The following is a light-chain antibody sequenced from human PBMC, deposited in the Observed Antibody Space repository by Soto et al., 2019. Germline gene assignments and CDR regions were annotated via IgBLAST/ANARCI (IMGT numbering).Light chain of an antibody. CDR1: QGISSY. Sequence: AIRMTQSPSSFSASTGDRVTITCRASQGISSYLAWYQQKPGKVPKLLIYAASTLQSGVPSRFSGSGSGTDFTLTISCLQSEDFATYYCQQYYSYPLLTFGGGTKVEIK. V-gene: IGKV1-8*01. CDR2: AAS. CDR3: QQYYSYPLLT. J-gene: IGKJ4*01.